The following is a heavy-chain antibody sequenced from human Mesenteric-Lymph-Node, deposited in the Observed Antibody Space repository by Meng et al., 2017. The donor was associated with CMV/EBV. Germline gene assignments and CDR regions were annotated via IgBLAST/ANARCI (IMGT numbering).Heavy chain of an antibody. CDR3: AKDFRTPGWFDP. J-gene: IGHJ5*02. D-gene: IGHD2-2*01. CDR2: IRFDGSNE. CDR1: GFTFSSYG. Sequence: GESLKISCAASGFTFSSYGVHWVRLAPGKGLEAVAFIRFDGSNEYYADSVKGRFTISRDNSKNTVHVQMNSLRAEDTAVYYCAKDFRTPGWFDPWGQGTLVTVSS. V-gene: IGHV3-30*02.